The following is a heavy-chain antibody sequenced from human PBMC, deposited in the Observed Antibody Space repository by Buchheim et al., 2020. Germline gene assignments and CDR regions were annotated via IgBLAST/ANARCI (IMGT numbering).Heavy chain of an antibody. V-gene: IGHV3-7*01. J-gene: IGHJ4*02. D-gene: IGHD6-19*01. CDR2: IKQDGSAT. CDR3: ASQYSRGWYFEY. Sequence: EVQLVESGGGLVQPGGSLKLSCEASGFTFSNYWMSWVRQAPGKGLEWVANIKQDGSATYYVDSVKGRFTISRDNAKNSLFLQMNSLRGEDTAVYYCASQYSRGWYFEYWGQGTL. CDR1: GFTFSNYW.